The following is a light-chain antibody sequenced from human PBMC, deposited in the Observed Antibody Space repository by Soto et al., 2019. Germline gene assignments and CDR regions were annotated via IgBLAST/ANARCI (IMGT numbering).Light chain of an antibody. V-gene: IGLV1-51*01. CDR1: SSNIGGNS. CDR3: SLYTTASTYV. J-gene: IGLJ1*01. Sequence: QSVLTQPPSVSAAPGQKVTISCSGSSSNIGGNSVSWYQQLPGTAPKLLIYDDNKRPSGIPDRFSGSKSGNTASLTISGLQAEDEAEYFCSLYTTASTYVFGTGTKVTVL. CDR2: DDN.